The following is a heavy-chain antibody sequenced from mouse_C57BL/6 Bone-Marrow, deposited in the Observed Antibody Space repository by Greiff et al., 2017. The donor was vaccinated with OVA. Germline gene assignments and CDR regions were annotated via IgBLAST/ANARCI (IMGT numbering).Heavy chain of an antibody. CDR3: ERHYKGMDY. CDR2: IYPGGGYT. D-gene: IGHD2-12*01. Sequence: VQLQQSGAELVRPGSSVKMSCKASGYTFTNYWIGWAKQRPGHGLEWIGDIYPGGGYTNYNEKYKGKATLTADKSSSTAYMQFSSLTSEDSAIYYCERHYKGMDYWGQGTSVTVSS. CDR1: GYTFTNYW. V-gene: IGHV1-63*01. J-gene: IGHJ4*01.